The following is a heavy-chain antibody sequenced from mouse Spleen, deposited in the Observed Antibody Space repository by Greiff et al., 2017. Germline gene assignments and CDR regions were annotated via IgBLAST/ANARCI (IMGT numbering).Heavy chain of an antibody. J-gene: IGHJ3*01. CDR1: GYTFTSYV. CDR3: ARSGTSPWFAY. V-gene: IGHV1-14*01. CDR2: INPYNDGT. D-gene: IGHD2-14*01. Sequence: VQLKQSGPELVKPGASVKMSCKASGYTFTSYVMHWVKQKPGQGLEWIGYINPYNDGTKYNEKFKGKATLTSDKSSSTAYMELSSLTSEDSAVYYSARSGTSPWFAYWGQGTLVTVSA.